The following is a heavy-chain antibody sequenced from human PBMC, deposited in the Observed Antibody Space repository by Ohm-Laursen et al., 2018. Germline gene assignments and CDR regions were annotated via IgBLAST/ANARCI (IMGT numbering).Heavy chain of an antibody. D-gene: IGHD2-15*01. J-gene: IGHJ3*02. V-gene: IGHV3-30*18. CDR3: AKDKETSGPSDAFDI. CDR1: GFTFSSYG. Sequence: SLRLSCAASGFTFSSYGMHWVRQAPGKGLEWVAVISYDGSNKYYADSVKGRFTISRDNSKNSLFLQMNSLRAEDTALYYCAKDKETSGPSDAFDIWGQGTMVTVSS. CDR2: ISYDGSNK.